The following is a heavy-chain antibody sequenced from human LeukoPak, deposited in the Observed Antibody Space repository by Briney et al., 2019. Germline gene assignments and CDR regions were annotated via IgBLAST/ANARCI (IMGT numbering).Heavy chain of an antibody. CDR2: ISSSSSTT. Sequence: GGSLRLSCAASGFTFSISAMTWVRQAPGKGLEWVSYISSSSSTTYYADSVKGRFTISRDNAKNSLYLQMNSLRDEDTAVYYCAIPGRYYDSSGYDGWGQGTLVTVSS. CDR3: AIPGRYYDSSGYDG. J-gene: IGHJ4*02. CDR1: GFTFSISA. D-gene: IGHD3-22*01. V-gene: IGHV3-48*02.